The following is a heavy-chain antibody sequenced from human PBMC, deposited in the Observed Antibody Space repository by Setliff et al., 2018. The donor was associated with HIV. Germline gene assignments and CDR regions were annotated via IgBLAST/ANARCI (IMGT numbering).Heavy chain of an antibody. J-gene: IGHJ3*02. Sequence: ASVKVSCKASGYTFTSYYMHWVRQAPGQGREWMGMVYPSDGSTSYAQKFQGRVTMTRDTSTSTIYMELNSLTSEDTAVYYCARDNTAFDIWGQGTMVT. CDR3: ARDNTAFDI. V-gene: IGHV1-46*01. CDR2: VYPSDGST. CDR1: GYTFTSYY.